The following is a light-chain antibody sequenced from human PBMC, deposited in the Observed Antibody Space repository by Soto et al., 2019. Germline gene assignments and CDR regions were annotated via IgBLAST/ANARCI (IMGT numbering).Light chain of an antibody. J-gene: IGKJ1*01. Sequence: IVLTQSPGTLSLSPGERATLSCRASQSVTTQLAWYKQKPGQAPSLIIHGASSRATGVPDRITGSGSGTDSTLSIRRLEPEDFAVYYCQQYGSSGTFGQGTKLDIK. V-gene: IGKV3-20*01. CDR1: QSVTTQ. CDR3: QQYGSSGT. CDR2: GAS.